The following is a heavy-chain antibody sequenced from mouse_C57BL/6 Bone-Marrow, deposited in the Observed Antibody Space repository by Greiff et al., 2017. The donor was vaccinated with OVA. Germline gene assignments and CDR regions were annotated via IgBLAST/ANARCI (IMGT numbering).Heavy chain of an antibody. Sequence: VQLKQSGPELVKPGASVKISCKASGYTFTDYYMNWVKQSHGKSLEWIGDINPNNGGTSYNQKFKGKATLTVDKSSSTAYMELRSLTSEDSAVYDYARAIYYECDECAYWGQGTRVTVSA. D-gene: IGHD2-4*01. CDR2: INPNNGGT. J-gene: IGHJ3*01. CDR3: ARAIYYECDECAY. CDR1: GYTFTDYY. V-gene: IGHV1-26*01.